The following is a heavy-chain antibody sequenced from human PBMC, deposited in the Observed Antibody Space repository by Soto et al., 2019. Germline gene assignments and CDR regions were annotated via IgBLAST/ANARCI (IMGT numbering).Heavy chain of an antibody. D-gene: IGHD7-27*01. J-gene: IGHJ3*02. V-gene: IGHV3-72*01. Sequence: EVQLVESGGGLVQPGGSLRLSCAASGFTFSDHYMDWVRQAPGKGLEWVARTRSKAQGYTTEYVASVKGRFTISRDDSKNLLYLQMNSLRTEDTAVYYCTKVKSNTWGLDVFGIWCQGTMVTVSS. CDR2: TRSKAQGYTT. CDR1: GFTFSDHY. CDR3: TKVKSNTWGLDVFGI.